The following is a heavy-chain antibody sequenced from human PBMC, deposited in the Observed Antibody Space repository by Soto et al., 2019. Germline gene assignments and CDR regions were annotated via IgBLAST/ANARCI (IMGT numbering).Heavy chain of an antibody. Sequence: LRLSCAASGFTFSSYSMNWVRQAPGKGLEWVSSISSSSSYIYYADSVKGRFTISRDNAKNSLYLQMNSLRAEDTAVYYCARDLRRHSYVPDYWGQGTLVPVSS. D-gene: IGHD5-18*01. J-gene: IGHJ4*01. CDR3: ARDLRRHSYVPDY. CDR2: ISSSSSYI. V-gene: IGHV3-21*01. CDR1: GFTFSSYS.